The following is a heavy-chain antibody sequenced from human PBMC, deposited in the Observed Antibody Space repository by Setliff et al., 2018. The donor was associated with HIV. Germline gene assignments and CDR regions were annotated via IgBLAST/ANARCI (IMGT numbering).Heavy chain of an antibody. D-gene: IGHD6-13*01. CDR3: VRGPHTSSWYGGYAFDI. Sequence: PSETLSLTCTVSGGSISSHYWSWIRQPPGKGLEWIGYIYYSGSTNYNPSLKSRVTISEDTSKNQFSLKLSSVTAADTAVYYCVRGPHTSSWYGGYAFDIWGQGTMVTVSS. V-gene: IGHV4-59*08. J-gene: IGHJ3*02. CDR1: GGSISSHY. CDR2: IYYSGST.